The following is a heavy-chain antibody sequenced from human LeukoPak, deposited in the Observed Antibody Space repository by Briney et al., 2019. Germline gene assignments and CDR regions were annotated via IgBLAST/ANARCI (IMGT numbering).Heavy chain of an antibody. J-gene: IGHJ4*02. CDR2: INTKGET. CDR1: GVSMSAYQ. Sequence: SETLSLTCTVSGVSMSAYQWSWVRQSTEKGLEWLGCINTKGETSYNRALKSRVTTSVDTSKSQFSLRLTSVTAADTAVYYCATSNDAKIAPFDHWGQGAPVTVSS. D-gene: IGHD2-21*01. V-gene: IGHV4-4*09. CDR3: ATSNDAKIAPFDH.